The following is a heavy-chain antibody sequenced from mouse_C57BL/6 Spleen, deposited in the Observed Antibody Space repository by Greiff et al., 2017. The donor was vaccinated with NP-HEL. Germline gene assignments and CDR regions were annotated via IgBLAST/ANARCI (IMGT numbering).Heavy chain of an antibody. CDR2: IRLKSDNYAT. CDR3: TSDYYRSRGAMDY. D-gene: IGHD1-1*01. V-gene: IGHV6-3*01. Sequence: EVQVVESGGGLVQPGGSMKLSCVASGFTFSNYWMNWVRQSPEKGLEWVAQIRLKSDNYATHYAESVKGRFTISRDDSKSSVYLQMNNLRAEDTGIYYCTSDYYRSRGAMDYWGQGTSVTVSS. CDR1: GFTFSNYW. J-gene: IGHJ4*01.